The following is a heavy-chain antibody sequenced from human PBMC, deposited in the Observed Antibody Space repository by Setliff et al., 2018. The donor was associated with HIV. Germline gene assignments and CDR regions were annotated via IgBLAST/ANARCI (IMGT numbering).Heavy chain of an antibody. D-gene: IGHD3-3*01. Sequence: ASVKVSCKASGYTFTNYDINWVRQAAGQGLEWMGWMNANNGNTGFAQKFQGRVTFTRDTSTSTVYMELSSLRSEDTAVYYCARVAWYYSFWSGYYLDYWGQGTLVTVSS. J-gene: IGHJ4*02. CDR1: GYTFTNYD. CDR3: ARVAWYYSFWSGYYLDY. CDR2: MNANNGNT. V-gene: IGHV1-8*03.